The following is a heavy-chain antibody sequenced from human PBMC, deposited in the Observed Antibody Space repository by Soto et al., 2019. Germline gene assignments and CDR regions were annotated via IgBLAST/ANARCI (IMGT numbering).Heavy chain of an antibody. V-gene: IGHV1-3*01. Sequence: ASVKVSCKASGYTFTSYAMHWVRQAPGQRLEWMGWINAGNGNTKYSQKFQGRVTITRDTSISTAYMELSSLRSEDTAVYYCARVIPDDYSNRNWFDPWGQGTLVTVSS. CDR1: GYTFTSYA. CDR2: INAGNGNT. CDR3: ARVIPDDYSNRNWFDP. D-gene: IGHD4-4*01. J-gene: IGHJ5*02.